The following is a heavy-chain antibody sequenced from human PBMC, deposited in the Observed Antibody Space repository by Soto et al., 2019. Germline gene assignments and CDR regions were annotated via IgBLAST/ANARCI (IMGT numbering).Heavy chain of an antibody. CDR1: GFTLRSYA. CDR3: ANGIDSSGYDSYFDY. J-gene: IGHJ4*02. Sequence: GGSLRLSCAASGFTLRSYAMSWVRQAPGRGLEWVSGIGGSGGSTYYADSVRGRFTISRDSSKNTLYLQMNSLRAEDTAVYYCANGIDSSGYDSYFDYWGQGTLVTVSS. V-gene: IGHV3-23*01. D-gene: IGHD5-12*01. CDR2: IGGSGGST.